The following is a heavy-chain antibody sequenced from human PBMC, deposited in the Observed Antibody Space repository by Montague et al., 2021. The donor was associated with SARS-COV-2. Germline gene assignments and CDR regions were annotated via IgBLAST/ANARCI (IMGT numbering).Heavy chain of an antibody. CDR3: ARGSGWMGNVFDI. J-gene: IGHJ3*02. V-gene: IGHV4-59*12. CDR1: GFSISSYY. D-gene: IGHD6-19*01. CDR2: IYYSGST. Sequence: SETLSLTCTVSGFSISSYYWSWIRQPPGKGLEWIGYIYYSGSTNYNTSPKSRVTISANTSKNQFSLMLSSVTAADTAVYYCARGSGWMGNVFDIWGQGTMVTVSS.